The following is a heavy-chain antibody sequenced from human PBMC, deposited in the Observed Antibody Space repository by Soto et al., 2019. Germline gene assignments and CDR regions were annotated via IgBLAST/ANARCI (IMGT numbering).Heavy chain of an antibody. D-gene: IGHD2-21*02. CDR3: ARHCGGDCYDGMDV. J-gene: IGHJ6*02. Sequence: GASVKVSCKASGYTFTGYYMHWVRQAPGQGLDWMGWINPNSGGTNYAQKFQGRVTMTRDTSISTAYMELSRLRSDDTAVYYCARHCGGDCYDGMDVWGQGTTVTVSS. V-gene: IGHV1-2*02. CDR1: GYTFTGYY. CDR2: INPNSGGT.